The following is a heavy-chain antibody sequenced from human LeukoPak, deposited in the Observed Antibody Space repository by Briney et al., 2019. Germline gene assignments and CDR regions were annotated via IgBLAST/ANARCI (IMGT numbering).Heavy chain of an antibody. CDR3: ARDRFGYYFDY. D-gene: IGHD3-10*01. Sequence: ETLSLTCTVSGGSISSSSYYWGWIRQPPGKGLEWIGSIYYSGSTYYNPSLKSRVTISVDTSKNQFSLKLSSVTAADTAVYYCARDRFGYYFDYWGQGTLVTVSS. J-gene: IGHJ4*02. CDR2: IYYSGST. V-gene: IGHV4-39*01. CDR1: GGSISSSSYY.